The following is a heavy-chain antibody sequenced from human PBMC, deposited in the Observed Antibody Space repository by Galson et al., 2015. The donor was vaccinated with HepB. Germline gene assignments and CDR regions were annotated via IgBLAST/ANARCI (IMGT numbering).Heavy chain of an antibody. CDR1: GDSVSSNSAA. CDR2: TYYRSKWYN. D-gene: IGHD4-17*01. Sequence: CAISGDSVSSNSAAWNWIRQSPSRGLEWLGRTYYRSKWYNDYAVSVKSRITINPDTSKNQFSLQLNSVTPEDTAVYYCARVGLDGDYEPYYYGMDVWGQGTMVNVSS. V-gene: IGHV6-1*01. CDR3: ARVGLDGDYEPYYYGMDV. J-gene: IGHJ6*02.